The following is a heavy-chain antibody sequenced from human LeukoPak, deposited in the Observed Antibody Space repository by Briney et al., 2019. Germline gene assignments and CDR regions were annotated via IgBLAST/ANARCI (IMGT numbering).Heavy chain of an antibody. V-gene: IGHV3-64*01. J-gene: IGHJ4*02. Sequence: PGGSLRLSCAASGFTFSSYAMHWVRQAPGKGLEYVSAISSNGGSTYYANSVKGRFTISRDNSKSTLYLQMGSLRAEDMAVYYCARDAYDSSGYVDYWGQGTLVTVSS. D-gene: IGHD3-22*01. CDR2: ISSNGGST. CDR3: ARDAYDSSGYVDY. CDR1: GFTFSSYA.